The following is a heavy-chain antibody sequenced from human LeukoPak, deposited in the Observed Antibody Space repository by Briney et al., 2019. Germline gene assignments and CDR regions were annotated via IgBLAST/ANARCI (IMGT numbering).Heavy chain of an antibody. J-gene: IGHJ6*02. Sequence: GGSLRLSCAASGFTFNIYAMSWVRQAPGKGLEWVSSISSSSSYIHYADSVKGRFTISRDNSKNTLYLQMNSLRAEDTAVYYCAKDLQYCSGGSCYSYYYYGMDVWGQGTTVTVSS. CDR2: ISSSSSYI. V-gene: IGHV3-23*01. D-gene: IGHD2-15*01. CDR3: AKDLQYCSGGSCYSYYYYGMDV. CDR1: GFTFNIYA.